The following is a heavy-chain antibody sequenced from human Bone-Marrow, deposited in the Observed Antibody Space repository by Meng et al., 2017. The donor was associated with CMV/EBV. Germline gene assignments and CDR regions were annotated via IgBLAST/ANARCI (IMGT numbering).Heavy chain of an antibody. CDR2: IYYSGST. D-gene: IGHD3-16*01. CDR1: GGSVSSGSYY. J-gene: IGHJ5*02. CDR3: ARGPMGGSFDP. V-gene: IGHV4-61*01. Sequence: SETLSLTCTVSGGSVSSGSYYWSWIRQPPGKGLEWIGYIYYSGSTNYNPSLKGRVTISVDTSKNQFSLKLSSVTAADTAVYYCARGPMGGSFDPWGQGTLVTVSS.